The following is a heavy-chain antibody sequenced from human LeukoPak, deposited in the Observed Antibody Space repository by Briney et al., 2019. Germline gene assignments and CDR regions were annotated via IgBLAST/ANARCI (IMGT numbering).Heavy chain of an antibody. CDR1: GFTFDDYA. Sequence: GRSLRLSCAASGFTFDDYAMHWVRQAPGKGLEWVSGISWNSGSIGYADSVKGRFTISRDNAKNSLYLQMNSLRAEDTALYYCAKDWLESVAGIDYWGQGTLVTVSS. D-gene: IGHD6-19*01. CDR3: AKDWLESVAGIDY. CDR2: ISWNSGSI. J-gene: IGHJ4*02. V-gene: IGHV3-9*01.